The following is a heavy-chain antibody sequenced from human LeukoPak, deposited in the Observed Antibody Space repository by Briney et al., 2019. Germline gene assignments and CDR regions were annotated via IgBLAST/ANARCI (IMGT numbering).Heavy chain of an antibody. D-gene: IGHD2-15*01. V-gene: IGHV3-48*03. CDR3: ARDPDCSGGSCYSNWFDP. J-gene: IGHJ5*02. CDR2: ISSRGGTT. Sequence: PGGSLRLSCAASGFTFNSYEMNWVRQAPGKGLEWVAYISSRGGTTYYADSVKGRFTISRDNAKNSLYLQMNSLRAEDTAVYYCARDPDCSGGSCYSNWFDPWGQGTLVTVSS. CDR1: GFTFNSYE.